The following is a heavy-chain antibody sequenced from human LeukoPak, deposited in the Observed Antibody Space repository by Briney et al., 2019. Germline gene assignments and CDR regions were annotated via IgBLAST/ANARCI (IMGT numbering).Heavy chain of an antibody. CDR2: IRYDGSNK. Sequence: GGSLRLSCAASGFTFSSYGMHWVRQAPGKGLELVAFIRYDGSNKYYADSVKGRFTISRDNSKNTLYLQMNSLRAEDTAVYYCAKSATIILRYFDWFDYWGQGTLVTVSS. CDR3: AKSATIILRYFDWFDY. D-gene: IGHD3-9*01. J-gene: IGHJ5*01. CDR1: GFTFSSYG. V-gene: IGHV3-30*02.